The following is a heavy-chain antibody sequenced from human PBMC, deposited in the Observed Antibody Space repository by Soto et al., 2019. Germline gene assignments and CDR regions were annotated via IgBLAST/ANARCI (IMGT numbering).Heavy chain of an antibody. V-gene: IGHV4-39*01. CDR3: VVVPAAFDAFDI. D-gene: IGHD2-2*01. Sequence: SETLSLTCTVSGGSISSSSYYWGWIRQPPGKGLEWIGSIYYSGSTYYNPSLKSRVTISVDTSKNQFSLKLSSVTAADTAVYYCVVVPAAFDAFDIWGQGTMVTVSS. CDR1: GGSISSSSYY. CDR2: IYYSGST. J-gene: IGHJ3*02.